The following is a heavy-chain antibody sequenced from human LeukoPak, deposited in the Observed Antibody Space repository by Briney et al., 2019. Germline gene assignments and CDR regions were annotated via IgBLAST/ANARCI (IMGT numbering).Heavy chain of an antibody. CDR3: TTDPEWELLYY. Sequence: GGSLRLSCAASGFTFSNAWMSWVRQAPGKGLEWVGRIKSKSDGGTTDYAAPVKGRFTISRDDSKNTLYLQMNSLKTEDTAVYYCTTDPEWELLYYWGQGTLVTVSS. J-gene: IGHJ4*02. V-gene: IGHV3-15*01. D-gene: IGHD1-26*01. CDR1: GFTFSNAW. CDR2: IKSKSDGGTT.